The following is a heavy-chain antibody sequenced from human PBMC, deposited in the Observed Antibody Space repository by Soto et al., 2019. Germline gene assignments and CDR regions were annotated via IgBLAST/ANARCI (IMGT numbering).Heavy chain of an antibody. D-gene: IGHD3-10*01. CDR3: ARVIRGAYYNSPLDT. V-gene: IGHV1-2*02. CDR2: INPYSGGA. J-gene: IGHJ5*02. CDR1: GYTFTGYF. Sequence: SVKFSCKASGYTFTGYFMHWVRQAPGQGLEWMGWINPYSGGADYAQSFQGRVTMTRDTSISAVYMELSRLRFDDTAVYYCARVIRGAYYNSPLDTWGQGTVVTVS.